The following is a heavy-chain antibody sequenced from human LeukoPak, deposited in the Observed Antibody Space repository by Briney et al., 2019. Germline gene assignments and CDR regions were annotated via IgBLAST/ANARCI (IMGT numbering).Heavy chain of an antibody. CDR1: GGSISSSSHY. V-gene: IGHV4-39*01. J-gene: IGHJ3*02. D-gene: IGHD2-2*01. CDR3: ARSYCSSSCYAVGAFDI. CDR2: IYYSGTT. Sequence: TSETLSLTCTVSGGSISSSSHYWGWIRQPPGKGLEWMGSIYYSGTTYYSPSLKSRVTISVDMSENQFSLRLSSVTAADTAAYYCARSYCSSSCYAVGAFDIWGQGTVVTVSS.